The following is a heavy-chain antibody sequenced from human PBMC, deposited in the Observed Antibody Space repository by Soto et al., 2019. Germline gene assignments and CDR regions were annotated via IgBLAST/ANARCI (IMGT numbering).Heavy chain of an antibody. V-gene: IGHV3-33*01. CDR1: GFTFSSYG. CDR3: ASTIQLSSMDV. Sequence: QVQLVESGGGVVQPGRSLRLSCAASGFTFSSYGMHWVRQAPGKGLEWVAVTWYDGSNKYYADSVKGRFTISRDNSKNTLYLQMNSLRAEDTAVYYCASTIQLSSMDVWGKGTMVTVSS. D-gene: IGHD5-18*01. J-gene: IGHJ6*03. CDR2: TWYDGSNK.